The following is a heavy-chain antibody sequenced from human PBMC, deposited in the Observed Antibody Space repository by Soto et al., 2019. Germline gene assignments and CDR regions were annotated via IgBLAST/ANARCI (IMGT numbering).Heavy chain of an antibody. CDR1: GGSISSGDYY. J-gene: IGHJ4*02. CDR2: IYYSGST. D-gene: IGHD1-7*01. Sequence: SETLSLTXTVSGGSISSGDYYWSWIRQPPGKGLEWIGYIYYSGSTYYNPSLKSRVTISVDTSKNQFSLKLSSVTAADPAVYYCARDRNYGYFGYWGQGTLVTVSS. CDR3: ARDRNYGYFGY. V-gene: IGHV4-30-4*01.